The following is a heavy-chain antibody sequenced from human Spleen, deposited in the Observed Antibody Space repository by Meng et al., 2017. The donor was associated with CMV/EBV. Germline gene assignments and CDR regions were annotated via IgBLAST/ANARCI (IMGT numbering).Heavy chain of an antibody. CDR3: AKNQPGASAFDF. CDR2: ISGSGGST. Sequence: GESLKISCAASGFTFSSYAMSWVRQAPGKGLEWVSAISGSGGSTYYADSVKGRFTISRDNSKNALYLQMNSLRAEDSAVYYCAKNQPGASAFDFWGQGTMVTVSS. J-gene: IGHJ3*01. CDR1: GFTFSSYA. V-gene: IGHV3-23*01. D-gene: IGHD7-27*01.